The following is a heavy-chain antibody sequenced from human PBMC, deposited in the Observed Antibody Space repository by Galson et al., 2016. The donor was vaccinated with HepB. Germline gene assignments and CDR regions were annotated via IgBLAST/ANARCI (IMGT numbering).Heavy chain of an antibody. CDR2: IYPGDSNT. J-gene: IGHJ6*02. D-gene: IGHD6-19*01. V-gene: IGHV5-51*01. CDR1: GYSFTNYW. Sequence: QSGADVKKPGESLKISCKASGYSFTNYWIGWVRQMPGKGLAWMGIIYPGDSNTRYSPSFLGQVTISADKSINTAYLQWSSLTASDTAIYYCARHRSGVDVMDVWGQGTTVTVSS. CDR3: ARHRSGVDVMDV.